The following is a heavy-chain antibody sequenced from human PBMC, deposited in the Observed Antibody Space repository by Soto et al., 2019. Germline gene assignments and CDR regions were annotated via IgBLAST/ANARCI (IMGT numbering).Heavy chain of an antibody. CDR2: INPNSGGT. D-gene: IGHD1-26*01. Sequence: GASVKVSCKASGYTFTGYYMHWVRQAPGQGLEWMGWINPNSGGTNYAQKFQGWVTMTRDTSISTAYMELSRLRSDDTAVYYCARGDHIVGATSWLPVWYYFDYWGQGTLVTVSS. V-gene: IGHV1-2*04. CDR1: GYTFTGYY. J-gene: IGHJ4*02. CDR3: ARGDHIVGATSWLPVWYYFDY.